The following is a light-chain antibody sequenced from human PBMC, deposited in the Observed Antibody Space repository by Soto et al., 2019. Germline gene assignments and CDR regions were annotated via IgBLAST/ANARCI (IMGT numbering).Light chain of an antibody. CDR3: QLYYSTPLT. V-gene: IGKV4-1*01. J-gene: IGKJ3*01. Sequence: DIVMTQSPDSLAVSLGERATINCKSSQSVLYSSNNKNYLAWYQQKPGQPPKLLIYWASTRESGVPDRFSGSGSGTDFTLTNSSLQAEDVAVYYCQLYYSTPLTFGPGTKVDIK. CDR1: QSVLYSSNNKNY. CDR2: WAS.